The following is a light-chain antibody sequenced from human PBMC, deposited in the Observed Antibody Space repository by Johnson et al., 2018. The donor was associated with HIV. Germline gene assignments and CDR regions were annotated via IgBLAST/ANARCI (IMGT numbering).Light chain of an antibody. CDR2: DNN. V-gene: IGLV1-51*01. Sequence: QSVLTQPPSVSAAPGQKVTILCSGSSSNIGSNYVSWYQQVPGTAPKLLIYDNNRRPSGIPDRFSGSKSGTSGTLGITGLQTGDEADYYCGSWDSSLSVGYVFGTGTKVTVL. J-gene: IGLJ1*01. CDR1: SSNIGSNY. CDR3: GSWDSSLSVGYV.